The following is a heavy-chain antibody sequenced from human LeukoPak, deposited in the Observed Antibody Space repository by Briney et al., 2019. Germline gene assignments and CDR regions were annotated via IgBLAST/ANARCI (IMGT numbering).Heavy chain of an antibody. CDR2: ISNTGGTI. V-gene: IGHV3-48*03. CDR3: ARDQLPDY. CDR1: GFTFSGYE. J-gene: IGHJ4*02. D-gene: IGHD1-26*01. Sequence: GGSLRLSCAACGFTFSGYETNWVRQAPGKGLEWVSYISNTGGTIYYADSVKGRFTISRDNAKNLLYLQMNSLRVEDTAIYYCARDQLPDYWGQGTLVTVSS.